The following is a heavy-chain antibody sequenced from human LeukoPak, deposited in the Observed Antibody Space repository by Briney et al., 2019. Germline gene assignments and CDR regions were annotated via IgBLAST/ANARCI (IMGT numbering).Heavy chain of an antibody. CDR1: GGSISSYVYY. V-gene: IGHV4-31*03. CDR3: ARGPRGYGVDV. CDR2: IYNSGIT. Sequence: SETLTLTCTVSGGSISSYVYYWSWIRQDPGKGLVWIGYIYNSGITYYNPSLKSRVTISLDMSRNQFSLRLNSVTAADTAVYYCARGPRGYGVDVWGQGTTVTVSS. J-gene: IGHJ6*02. D-gene: IGHD3-10*01.